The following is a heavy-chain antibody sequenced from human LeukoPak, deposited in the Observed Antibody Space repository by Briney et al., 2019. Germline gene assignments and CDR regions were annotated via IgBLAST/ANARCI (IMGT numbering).Heavy chain of an antibody. V-gene: IGHV4-30-4*08. CDR2: IYYSGST. CDR3: ARAEYCGGDCYSHYYYYMDV. D-gene: IGHD2-21*01. CDR1: GGSISSGDYY. Sequence: PSQTLSLTCTVSGGSISSGDYYWSWIRQPPGKGLEWIGYIYYSGSTYYNPSLKSRVTISVDTSKNQSSLKLSSVTAADTAVYYCARAEYCGGDCYSHYYYYMDVWGKGTTVTVSS. J-gene: IGHJ6*03.